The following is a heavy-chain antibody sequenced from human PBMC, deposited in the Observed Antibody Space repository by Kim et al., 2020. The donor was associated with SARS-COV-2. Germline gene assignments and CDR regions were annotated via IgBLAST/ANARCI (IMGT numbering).Heavy chain of an antibody. D-gene: IGHD3-22*01. CDR1: GFTLTNYA. J-gene: IGHJ2*01. CDR2: IGTGGGT. CDR3: AKSGDNGGFYHWNFDL. Sequence: GGSLRLSCVVSGFTLTNYAVSWVRQAPGKGLEWVSSIGTGGGTYYGDSVKGRFTVSRDISRNTLYLQMDSLRNEDTAIYYCAKSGDNGGFYHWNFDLWGRGTLVTVSS. V-gene: IGHV3-23*01.